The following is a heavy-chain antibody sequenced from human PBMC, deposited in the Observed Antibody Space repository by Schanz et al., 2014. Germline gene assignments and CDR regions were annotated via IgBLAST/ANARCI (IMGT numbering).Heavy chain of an antibody. CDR3: ARGRTFDY. V-gene: IGHV1-8*02. Sequence: QVQLVQSGAEMKKPGSSVKVSCKASGGTFSSYTISWVRQAPGQGLEWLGWMNPNSGNPGFAQKFRGRVTMTRNTSMSTAYIELHILTSEDTAVYYCARGRTFDYWGQGTLVTVSS. J-gene: IGHJ4*02. CDR2: MNPNSGNP. CDR1: GGTFSSYT.